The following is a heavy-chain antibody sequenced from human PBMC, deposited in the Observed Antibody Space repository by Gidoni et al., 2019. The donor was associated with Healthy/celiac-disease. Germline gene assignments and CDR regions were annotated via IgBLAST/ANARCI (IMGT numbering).Heavy chain of an antibody. CDR3: AKARRDYVWGSYRPNWFDP. J-gene: IGHJ5*02. V-gene: IGHV3-23*01. D-gene: IGHD3-16*02. CDR2: IRGRGVCT. CDR1: GFTFSSYA. Sequence: EVQLLESGGGFVQPGGSLRLYCAASGFTFSSYAMSWVRQAPGKGLGWVSAIRGRGVCTYYADSVKGRFTISRDNSKNTLYLKMKSLRAEETAVYYCAKARRDYVWGSYRPNWFDPWGQGTLVTVSS.